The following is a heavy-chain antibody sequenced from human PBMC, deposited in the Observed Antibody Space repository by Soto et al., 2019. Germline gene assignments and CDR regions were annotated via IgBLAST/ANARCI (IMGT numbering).Heavy chain of an antibody. CDR1: GFTFSSYS. CDR2: ISSSSSYI. J-gene: IGHJ3*02. Sequence: GSLRLSCAASGFTFSSYSMNWVRQAPGKGLEWVSSISSSSSYIYYADSVKGRFTISRDNAKNSLYLQMSSLRAEDTAVYYCARDLGYYDSSGRRSAFDIWGQGTMVTVSS. D-gene: IGHD3-22*01. CDR3: ARDLGYYDSSGRRSAFDI. V-gene: IGHV3-21*01.